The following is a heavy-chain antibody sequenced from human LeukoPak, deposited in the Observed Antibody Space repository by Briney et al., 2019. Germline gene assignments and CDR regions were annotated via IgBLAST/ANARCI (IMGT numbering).Heavy chain of an antibody. Sequence: SQTLSLTCTVSGGSISSGDYYWSWIRQPPGKGLEWIGYIYYSGSTYYNPSLKSRVTISVDTSKNQFSLKLSSVTAADTAVYCCARGGRALGWFDPWGQGTLVTVSS. CDR3: ARGGRALGWFDP. CDR2: IYYSGST. D-gene: IGHD3-3*02. V-gene: IGHV4-30-4*01. CDR1: GGSISSGDYY. J-gene: IGHJ5*02.